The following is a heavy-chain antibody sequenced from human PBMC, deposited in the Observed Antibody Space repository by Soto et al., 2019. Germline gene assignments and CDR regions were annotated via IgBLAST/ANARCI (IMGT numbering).Heavy chain of an antibody. CDR3: SANDHDDHTNFDQ. J-gene: IGHJ4*02. Sequence: GGSLRLSCAAAGFTFDDYCRSWVRQDPGKGLEWVSGINWNGGSTGYADSVKGRFTISRDNAKNSLYLQMNSLKTEDTAVYYCSANDHDDHTNFDQWGQGTVVTVSS. CDR1: GFTFDDYC. CDR2: INWNGGST. V-gene: IGHV3-20*04. D-gene: IGHD3-16*01.